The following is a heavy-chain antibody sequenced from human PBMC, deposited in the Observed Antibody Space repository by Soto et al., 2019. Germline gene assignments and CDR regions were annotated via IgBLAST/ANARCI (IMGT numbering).Heavy chain of an antibody. CDR2: IYHSGST. CDR1: GGSISSGGYS. CDR3: DRGYDRSANSYYYGMDV. J-gene: IGHJ6*02. V-gene: IGHV4-30-2*01. Sequence: QLQLQESGSGLVKPSQTLSLTCAVSGGSISSGGYSWSWIRQPPGKGLEWIGYIYHSGSTYYNRSLKSRGTISVDRSKNQFSLKMSSGTAADTAVYYCDRGYDRSANSYYYGMDVWGQGTTVTVSS. D-gene: IGHD3-22*01.